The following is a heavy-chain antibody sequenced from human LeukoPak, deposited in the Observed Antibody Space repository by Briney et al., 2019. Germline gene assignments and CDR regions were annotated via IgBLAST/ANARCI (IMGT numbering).Heavy chain of an antibody. V-gene: IGHV3-49*04. Sequence: GGSLRLSCTASGFTFGDYAMSWARQAPGKGLEWVGFIRTKAYGGTTEYAASVKGRFTISRGDSKSIVYLQMNSLKTEDTAVYYCARELSGSYYDFDYWGQGTLVTVSS. CDR2: IRTKAYGGTT. J-gene: IGHJ4*02. D-gene: IGHD1-26*01. CDR3: ARELSGSYYDFDY. CDR1: GFTFGDYA.